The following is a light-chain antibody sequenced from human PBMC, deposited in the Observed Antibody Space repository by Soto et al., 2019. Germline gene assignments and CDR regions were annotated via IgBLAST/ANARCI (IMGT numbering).Light chain of an antibody. CDR3: QQDYNSLT. CDR1: QSVSSSY. Sequence: EIVMTQSPATLSLSPGERATLSCRASQSVSSSYLSWYQQKPGQAPRLLIYGASTRATGIPARFSGSGSGTDFTLTISSLQPADFAVYYCQQDYNSLTFGGGTKVEIK. V-gene: IGKV3D-7*01. CDR2: GAS. J-gene: IGKJ4*01.